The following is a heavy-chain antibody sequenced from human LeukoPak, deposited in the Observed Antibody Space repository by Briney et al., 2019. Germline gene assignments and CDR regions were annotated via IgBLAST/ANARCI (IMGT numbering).Heavy chain of an antibody. CDR2: IYHSGST. D-gene: IGHD3-22*01. Sequence: PSETLSLTCTVSGGSISSGGYYWSWIRQPPGKGLEWIGYIYHSGSTYYNPSLKSRVTISVDRSKNQFSLKLSSVTAADTAVYYCARADYDSSGYPYYFDYWGQGTLVTVSS. CDR1: GGSISSGGYY. V-gene: IGHV4-30-2*01. J-gene: IGHJ4*02. CDR3: ARADYDSSGYPYYFDY.